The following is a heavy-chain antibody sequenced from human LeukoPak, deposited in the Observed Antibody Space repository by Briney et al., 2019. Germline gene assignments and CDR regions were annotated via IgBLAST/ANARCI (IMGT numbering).Heavy chain of an antibody. CDR1: GGSISSYY. J-gene: IGHJ1*01. CDR3: ARDSSLYCSGGSCYQYFQH. V-gene: IGHV4-59*01. CDR2: IYNCGST. Sequence: SETLSLTCTVSGGSISSYYWSWIRQPPGKGLELIGYIYNCGSTNYNPSLKSRVTISVDTSKHQFSLKLNSVTAADTAVYYCARDSSLYCSGGSCYQYFQHWGQGTLVPVSS. D-gene: IGHD2-15*01.